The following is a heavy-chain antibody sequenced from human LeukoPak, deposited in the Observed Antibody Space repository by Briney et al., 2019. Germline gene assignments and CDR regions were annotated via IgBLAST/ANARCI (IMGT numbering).Heavy chain of an antibody. V-gene: IGHV3-23*01. Sequence: GGSLRLSCAASGFTFSSYAMNWVRQAPGKGLEWVSTISGSGSTTYYADPVTGRFTISRDNSRNTLYLQMNSLRAEDTAIYYCAKVHSPGYSSSWLYFDYWGQGTLVTVSS. CDR3: AKVHSPGYSSSWLYFDY. CDR2: ISGSGSTT. D-gene: IGHD6-13*01. CDR1: GFTFSSYA. J-gene: IGHJ4*02.